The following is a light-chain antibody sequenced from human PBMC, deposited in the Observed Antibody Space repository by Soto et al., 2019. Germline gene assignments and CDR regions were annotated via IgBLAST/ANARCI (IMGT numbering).Light chain of an antibody. CDR1: QSVSSK. V-gene: IGKV3-15*01. Sequence: EIVMTQSPATLSVSPGERATLSCRASQSVSSKLAWYQQKHGQAPRLLIYGASTRATGIPARFSGSGSGTDFTLKISSLQSEDFAIYSCQQYNNWPPGTFGQGTKVEIK. CDR2: GAS. CDR3: QQYNNWPPGT. J-gene: IGKJ1*01.